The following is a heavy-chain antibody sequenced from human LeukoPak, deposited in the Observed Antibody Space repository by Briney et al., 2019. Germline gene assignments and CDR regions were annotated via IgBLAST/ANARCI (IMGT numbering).Heavy chain of an antibody. CDR3: ARDQSAFDI. J-gene: IGHJ3*02. CDR1: GYTFTSYY. V-gene: IGHV1-46*01. Sequence: ASVKVSCKASGYTFTSYYMHWVRQAPGQGLEWMGIINPSGGSTSYAQKFQGRVTMTRDTSISTAYMELSRLRSDDTAVYYCARDQSAFDIWGQGTMVTVSS. CDR2: INPSGGST.